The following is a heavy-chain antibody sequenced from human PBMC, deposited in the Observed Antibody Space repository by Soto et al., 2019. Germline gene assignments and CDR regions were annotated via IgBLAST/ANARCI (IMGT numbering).Heavy chain of an antibody. CDR3: ARGRIAAAGTTFDY. CDR1: GFTFSSYS. J-gene: IGHJ4*02. Sequence: EVQLVESGGGLVKPGGSLRLSCAASGFTFSSYSMNWVRQAPGKWLEWVSSISSSSSYIYYADSVKGRFTISRDNAKNSLYLQMNSLRAEDTAVYYCARGRIAAAGTTFDYWGQGTLVTVSS. CDR2: ISSSSSYI. D-gene: IGHD6-13*01. V-gene: IGHV3-21*01.